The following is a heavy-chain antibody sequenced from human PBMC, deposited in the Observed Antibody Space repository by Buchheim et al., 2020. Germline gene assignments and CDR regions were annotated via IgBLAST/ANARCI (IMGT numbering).Heavy chain of an antibody. J-gene: IGHJ4*02. V-gene: IGHV4-39*07. CDR3: TRDFGARGRNIYCSAGSCHGFDH. CDR1: GGSIGSGSYY. CDR2: IYYSGPT. D-gene: IGHD2-15*01. Sequence: QLQLQESGPGLVKPSETLSLTCTVSGGSIGSGSYYWGWIRQPPGQGLEWLGSIYYSGPTFYNPSLNSRVTMSVDTSKNQFSLKLSSVTAADTAVYYCTRDFGARGRNIYCSAGSCHGFDHWGQGAL.